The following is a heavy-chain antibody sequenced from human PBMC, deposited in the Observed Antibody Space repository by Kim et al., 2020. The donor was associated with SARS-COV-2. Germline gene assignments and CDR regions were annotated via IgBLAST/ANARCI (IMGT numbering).Heavy chain of an antibody. Sequence: TNYSPSLKSRVTISVDTSKNQFSLKLSSVTAADTAVYYCAGHQSSGFFVYWGQGTLVTVSS. CDR2: T. CDR3: AGHQSSGFFVY. D-gene: IGHD6-19*01. V-gene: IGHV4-59*08. J-gene: IGHJ4*02.